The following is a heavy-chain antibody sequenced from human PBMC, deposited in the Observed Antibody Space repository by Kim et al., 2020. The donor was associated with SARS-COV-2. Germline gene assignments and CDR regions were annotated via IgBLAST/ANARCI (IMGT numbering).Heavy chain of an antibody. Sequence: GGSLRPSCAASGFTFSTYGMTWVRQAPGKGLEWVSTISGSGGTTYYADSVKGRFTISRDNSKNTLYLQMNSLRVEDTAVYYCAKVFPIRSPLDWGQGTLVTVSS. CDR1: GFTFSTYG. V-gene: IGHV3-23*01. D-gene: IGHD3-10*02. J-gene: IGHJ4*02. CDR2: ISGSGGTT. CDR3: AKVFPIRSPLD.